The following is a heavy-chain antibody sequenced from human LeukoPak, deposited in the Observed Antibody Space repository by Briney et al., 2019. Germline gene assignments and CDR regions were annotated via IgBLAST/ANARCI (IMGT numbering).Heavy chain of an antibody. CDR3: ARDWNYGFDY. D-gene: IGHD1-7*01. J-gene: IGHJ4*02. CDR2: IKVDGSER. CDR1: GFTFSETW. V-gene: IGHV3-7*01. Sequence: GGSLRLSCAASGFTFSETWMSWVRQAPGKGLEWVANIKVDGSERYYVDSVEGRFTISRDNAKNSLYLQMNSLRAEDTAIYYCARDWNYGFDYWGQGTLVTVSS.